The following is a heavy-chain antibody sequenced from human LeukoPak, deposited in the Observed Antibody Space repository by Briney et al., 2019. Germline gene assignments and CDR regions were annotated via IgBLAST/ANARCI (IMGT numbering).Heavy chain of an antibody. D-gene: IGHD2-21*02. CDR3: AKGGGIVVVTASFDY. CDR1: GFTFSSYG. CDR2: ISYDGSNK. V-gene: IGHV3-30*18. Sequence: GGSLRLSCAASGFTFSSYGMRWVRQAPGKGLEWVAVISYDGSNKYYADSVKGRFTISRDHSKNTLYLQMNSLRAEDTAVYYCAKGGGIVVVTASFDYWGQGTLVTVSS. J-gene: IGHJ4*02.